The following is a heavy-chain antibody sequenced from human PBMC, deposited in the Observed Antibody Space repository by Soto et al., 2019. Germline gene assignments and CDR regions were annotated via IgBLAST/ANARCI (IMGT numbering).Heavy chain of an antibody. D-gene: IGHD2-2*01. J-gene: IGHJ5*01. V-gene: IGHV3-21*06. CDR2: ISSSTSYV. CDR3: ARDPSEGRVGNWFES. CDR1: GFTFSRYG. Sequence: GGSLRLSCAASGFTFSRYGMNWLRQAPGKGLEWDASISSSTSYVYYADSVKGRFSTSRDNAKNILYLEMYALRTEDTAVYYCARDPSEGRVGNWFESWGQGTLVTVSS.